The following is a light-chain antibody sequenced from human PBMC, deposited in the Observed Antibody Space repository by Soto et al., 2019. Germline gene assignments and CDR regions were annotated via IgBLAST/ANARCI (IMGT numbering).Light chain of an antibody. J-gene: IGKJ5*01. CDR2: GAS. Sequence: EILMTQSPATLSASAGDRATLSCRASQSVSSKLAWYQQKPGQAPRLLIYGASTMATGIPARFSGSGSGTEFTLTISSMQSEEFAVYYCQQYNNWPPSITFGQGTQLEIK. CDR1: QSVSSK. V-gene: IGKV3-15*01. CDR3: QQYNNWPPSIT.